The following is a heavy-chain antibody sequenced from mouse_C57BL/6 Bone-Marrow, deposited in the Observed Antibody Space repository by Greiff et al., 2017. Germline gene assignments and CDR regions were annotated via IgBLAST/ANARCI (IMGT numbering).Heavy chain of an antibody. Sequence: QVQLQQSGAELVRPGSSVKLSCKASGYTFTSYWMHWVKQRPIQGLEWIGNIDPSDSETHSNQKFKDKAKLTVAKSSSTAYMQLSSLTSEDSAVYYCARSTTVVEDWFAYWGQGTLVTVSA. CDR1: GYTFTSYW. CDR2: IDPSDSET. D-gene: IGHD1-1*01. V-gene: IGHV1-52*01. CDR3: ARSTTVVEDWFAY. J-gene: IGHJ3*01.